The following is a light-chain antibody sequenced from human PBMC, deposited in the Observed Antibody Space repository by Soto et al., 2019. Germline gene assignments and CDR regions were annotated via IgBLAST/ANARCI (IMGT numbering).Light chain of an antibody. V-gene: IGKV1-33*01. Sequence: DIQMTQSPSSLSASVGDRVTITCQASQDISNYLNWYQQKPGKAPKLLIYDASNLETGVPSRFSWTGSGKYFRFTISSLQPEDIATYYCQQYDNRHLPVAGGTKVDIK. CDR1: QDISNY. CDR2: DAS. J-gene: IGKJ4*01. CDR3: QQYDNRHLP.